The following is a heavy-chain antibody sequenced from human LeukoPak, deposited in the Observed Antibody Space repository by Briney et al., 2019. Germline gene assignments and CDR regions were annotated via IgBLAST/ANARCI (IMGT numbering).Heavy chain of an antibody. V-gene: IGHV3-48*03. CDR1: GFTFSSYE. CDR3: AKNLGRRYCSSTSCYRKQVYYYYYMDV. D-gene: IGHD2-2*01. CDR2: ISSSGSTI. Sequence: GGSLRLSCAASGFTFSSYEMNWVRQAPGKGLEWVSYISSSGSTIYYADSVKGRFTISRDNAKNSLYLQMNSLRAEDTAVYYCAKNLGRRYCSSTSCYRKQVYYYYYMDVWGKGTTVTVSS. J-gene: IGHJ6*03.